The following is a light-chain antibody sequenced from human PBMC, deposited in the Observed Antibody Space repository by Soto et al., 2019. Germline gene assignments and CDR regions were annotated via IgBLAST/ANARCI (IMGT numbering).Light chain of an antibody. CDR3: QQYGSSPAT. CDR2: GAS. V-gene: IGKV3-20*01. CDR1: QSVTSNY. Sequence: EIVLTQSPGTLSLSPGERATLSCRASQSVTSNYLAWYQQKPGQAPRLLIYGASSRATGTPDRFSGSGSGTDFTLTISRLEPEDFAVYYCQQYGSSPATFGQGTKLEIK. J-gene: IGKJ2*01.